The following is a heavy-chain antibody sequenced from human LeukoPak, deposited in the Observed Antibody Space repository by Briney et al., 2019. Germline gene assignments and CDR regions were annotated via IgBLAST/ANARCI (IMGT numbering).Heavy chain of an antibody. CDR2: INPILGIA. J-gene: IGHJ4*02. CDR1: GGTFSSYG. V-gene: IGHV1-69*04. D-gene: IGHD6-13*01. Sequence: SVKVSCKASGGTFSSYGISWVRQAPGQGLEWMGRINPILGIANYAPKFQGRGTITADKSTSTAYMELSSLRSEDTAVYYCAGASIAAAAYYFASWGQGTLVTVSS. CDR3: AGASIAAAAYYFAS.